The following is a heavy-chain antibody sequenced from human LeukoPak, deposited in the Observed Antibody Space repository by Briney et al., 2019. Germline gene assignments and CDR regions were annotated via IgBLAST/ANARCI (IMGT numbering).Heavy chain of an antibody. D-gene: IGHD3-10*01. V-gene: IGHV3-11*01. CDR2: ITNNSSAA. CDR3: ATRERCYYASGTFDH. J-gene: IGHJ4*02. Sequence: GGSLRLSCAASGFIFSDYYMSWIRQAPGKGLEWVSYITNNSSAAMYADSVKGRFTISRDNAKNSLYLQMNGLTPEDTAVYYCATRERCYYASGTFDHWGLGTLVKVSS. CDR1: GFIFSDYY.